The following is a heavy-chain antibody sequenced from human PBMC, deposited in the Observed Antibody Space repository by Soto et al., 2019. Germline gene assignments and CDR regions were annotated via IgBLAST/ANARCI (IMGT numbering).Heavy chain of an antibody. V-gene: IGHV5-51*01. CDR2: IYPHGSDT. CDR3: ARRPNTLNYYATAV. Sequence: KGLEWMGIIYPHGSDTRYSPSFQGQVTISADRTISTAYLQWSSLRASDTAIYFCARRPNTLNYYATAVWLHGTSVTVSS. J-gene: IGHJ6*02. D-gene: IGHD3-9*01.